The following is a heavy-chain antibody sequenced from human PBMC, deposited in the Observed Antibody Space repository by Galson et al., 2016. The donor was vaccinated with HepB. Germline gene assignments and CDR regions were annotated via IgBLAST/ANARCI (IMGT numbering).Heavy chain of an antibody. CDR1: GYSFTNYW. CDR2: IYPGDSDT. V-gene: IGHV5-51*01. Sequence: QSGAEVKKPGESLKISCKGSGYSFTNYWIGWVRQMPGKGLEWMGIIYPGDSDTRYSPSFQGQVTISADKSISIAYLQWSSLKASDTAMYYCARRRGNYYGSAWSGVDYWGKGTLVTVSS. CDR3: ARRRGNYYGSAWSGVDY. D-gene: IGHD3-10*01. J-gene: IGHJ4*02.